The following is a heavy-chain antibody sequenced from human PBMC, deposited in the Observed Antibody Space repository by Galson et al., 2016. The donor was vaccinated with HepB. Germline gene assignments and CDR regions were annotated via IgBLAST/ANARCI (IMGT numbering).Heavy chain of an antibody. CDR2: IYNGGAT. J-gene: IGHJ4*02. CDR3: ARVLGGTSTGYFDL. CDR1: GFTLSSTY. Sequence: SLRLSCAASGFTLSSTYMTWVRQAPGKGMVWVAVIYNGGATHYADSVQGRFTISRDNSKNTLYLQMNSLRAEATAVYYCARVLGGTSTGYFDLWGQGTLVTVSS. V-gene: IGHV3-66*01. D-gene: IGHD1-1*01.